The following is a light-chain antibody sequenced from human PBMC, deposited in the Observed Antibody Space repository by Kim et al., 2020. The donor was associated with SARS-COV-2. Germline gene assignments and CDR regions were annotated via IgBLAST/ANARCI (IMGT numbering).Light chain of an antibody. J-gene: IGKJ4*01. CDR3: QQLNTSPLT. CDR1: QDIRSY. Sequence: ASVGYRVTITCRASQDIRSYLAWYQQKPGQAPKLLIYVASTLQGGVPSRFSGSGSGTDFSLTISSLQPEDFATYYCQQLNTSPLTFGGGTRVDIK. CDR2: VAS. V-gene: IGKV1-9*01.